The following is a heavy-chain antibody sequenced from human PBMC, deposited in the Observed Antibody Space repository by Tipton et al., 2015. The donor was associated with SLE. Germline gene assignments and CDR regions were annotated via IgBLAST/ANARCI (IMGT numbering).Heavy chain of an antibody. CDR2: IYYSGST. V-gene: IGHV4-59*06. Sequence: TLSLTCTVSGGSISSYYWSWIRQHPGKGLEWIGYIYYSGSTYYNPSLKSRVTISVDTSKNQFSLKLSSVTAADTAVYYCAGAVCRNYFDYWGQGTLVTVSS. J-gene: IGHJ4*02. CDR3: AGAVCRNYFDY. D-gene: IGHD3-16*01. CDR1: GGSISSYY.